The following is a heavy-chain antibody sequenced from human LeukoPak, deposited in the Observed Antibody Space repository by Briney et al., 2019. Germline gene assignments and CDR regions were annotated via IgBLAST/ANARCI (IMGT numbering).Heavy chain of an antibody. CDR1: GYTFTSYD. CDR2: MDPNSGNT. D-gene: IGHD3-10*01. V-gene: IGHV1-8*01. Sequence: ASVKVSCKASGYTFTSYDINWVRQATGQGLEWMGWMDPNSGNTGYAQKFQGRVTMTRNTSISTAYMELSSLRSEDTAVYYCARKNMVRGKGPLDPWGQGTLVTVSS. CDR3: ARKNMVRGKGPLDP. J-gene: IGHJ5*02.